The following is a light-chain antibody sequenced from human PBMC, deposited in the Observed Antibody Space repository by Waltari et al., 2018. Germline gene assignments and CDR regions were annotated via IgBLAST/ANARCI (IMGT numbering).Light chain of an antibody. CDR3: QHFFNYPYT. V-gene: IGKV1-5*03. CDR2: KVS. CDR1: QSVSDW. Sequence: DIQMTQSPSTLSASVGDRVTIACRASQSVSDWLVWYQQKPGEAPKVLFYKVSSLENGVPPRFSGSGFGTEFNLTITSLQPDDFATYYCQHFFNYPYTFGQGTKLE. J-gene: IGKJ2*01.